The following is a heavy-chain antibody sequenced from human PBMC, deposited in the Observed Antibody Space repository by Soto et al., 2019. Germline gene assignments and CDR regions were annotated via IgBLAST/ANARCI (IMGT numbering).Heavy chain of an antibody. CDR3: ARDSRDIVVVPAAIRINYYYYYMDV. CDR1: GFTFSSYS. Sequence: GGSLRLSCAASGFTFSSYSMNWVRQAPGKGLEWVSSISSSSSYIYYADSVKGRFTISRDNAKNSLYLQMNSLRAEDTAVYYCARDSRDIVVVPAAIRINYYYYYMDVWGKGTTVTVSS. D-gene: IGHD2-2*01. V-gene: IGHV3-21*01. CDR2: ISSSSSYI. J-gene: IGHJ6*03.